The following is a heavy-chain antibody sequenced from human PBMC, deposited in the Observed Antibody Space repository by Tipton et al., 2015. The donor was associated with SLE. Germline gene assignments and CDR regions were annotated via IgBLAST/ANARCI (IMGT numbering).Heavy chain of an antibody. CDR1: GGSFSSYY. D-gene: IGHD7-27*01. CDR3: ARETPGWGIY. V-gene: IGHV4-34*01. J-gene: IGHJ4*02. Sequence: LSLTCAVYGGSFSSYYWSWIRQPPGKGLEWIGEINHSRSTNYNPSLKSRVTIPVDTSQNQFSLRLSSVTAADTAVYYCARETPGWGIYWGQGTLVTVSS. CDR2: INHSRST.